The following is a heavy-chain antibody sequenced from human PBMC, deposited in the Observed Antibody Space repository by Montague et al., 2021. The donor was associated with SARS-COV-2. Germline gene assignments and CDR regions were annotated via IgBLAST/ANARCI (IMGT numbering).Heavy chain of an antibody. V-gene: IGHV3-20*04. D-gene: IGHD3-16*01. CDR3: VSGFGNGPFDV. J-gene: IGHJ4*02. CDR2: VTRNGDST. Sequence: SLRLSCAASGSTLDDYGMGWVRQGPGKGLEWVSAVTRNGDSTDFADSVKGRFTISRDNAKNSLYLQMNSLRAEDTALYYCVSGFGNGPFDVWGQGTLVSVSS. CDR1: GSTLDDYG.